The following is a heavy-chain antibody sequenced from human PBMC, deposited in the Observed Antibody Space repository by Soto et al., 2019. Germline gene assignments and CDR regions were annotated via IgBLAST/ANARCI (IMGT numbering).Heavy chain of an antibody. J-gene: IGHJ5*02. CDR3: ARGPGRYCSSTSCPLPFDP. CDR2: MNPNSGNT. Sequence: ASVKVSCKASGYTFTSYDINWVLQATGQGLEWMGWMNPNSGNTGYAQKFQGRVTMTRNTSISTAYMELSSLRSEDTAVYYCARGPGRYCSSTSCPLPFDPWGQGTLVTVS. V-gene: IGHV1-8*01. CDR1: GYTFTSYD. D-gene: IGHD2-2*01.